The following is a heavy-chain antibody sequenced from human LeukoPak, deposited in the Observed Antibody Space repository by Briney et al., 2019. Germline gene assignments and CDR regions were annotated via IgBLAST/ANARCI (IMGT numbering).Heavy chain of an antibody. CDR2: IYYSGST. D-gene: IGHD6-19*01. CDR1: GGSFSGYY. J-gene: IGHJ4*02. V-gene: IGHV4-59*08. Sequence: PSETLSLTCAVYGGSFSGYYWSWIRQPPGKGLEWIGYIYYSGSTNYNPSLKSRVTISVDTYKNQFSLKLSSVTAADTAVYYCARHNPDTPIAVAGTTYFDYWGQGTLVTVSS. CDR3: ARHNPDTPIAVAGTTYFDY.